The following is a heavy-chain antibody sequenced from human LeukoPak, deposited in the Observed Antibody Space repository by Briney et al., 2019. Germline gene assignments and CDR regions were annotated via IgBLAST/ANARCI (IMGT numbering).Heavy chain of an antibody. CDR2: INKDGSDK. V-gene: IGHV3-7*01. CDR1: GFTFNMYW. J-gene: IGHJ4*02. CDR3: ARDAGYGGNSDY. Sequence: SGGSLRLSCAASGFTFNMYWMTWVRQAPGKGLETVAYINKDGSDKYYVDSVKGRFTVSRDNAKNSLYLQMNSLGAEDTAVYYCARDAGYGGNSDYWGQGTLVTVSS. D-gene: IGHD4-23*01.